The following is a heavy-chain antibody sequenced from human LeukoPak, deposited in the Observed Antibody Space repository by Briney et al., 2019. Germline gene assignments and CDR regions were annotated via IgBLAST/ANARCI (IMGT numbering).Heavy chain of an antibody. J-gene: IGHJ4*02. Sequence: PSETLSLTCTVSGGSISSYYWSWVRQAPGKGLEWVANIKQDGSEKYYVDSVKGRFTISRDNSKNTLYLQMNSLRAEDTAVYYCAKDQRSQTTPEDYWGQGTLVTVSS. CDR1: GGSISSYY. D-gene: IGHD1-14*01. CDR3: AKDQRSQTTPEDY. CDR2: IKQDGSEK. V-gene: IGHV3-7*01.